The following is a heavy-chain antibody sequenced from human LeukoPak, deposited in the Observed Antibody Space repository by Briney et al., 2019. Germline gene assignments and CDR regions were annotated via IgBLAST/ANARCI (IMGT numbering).Heavy chain of an antibody. CDR1: GFTFSSYA. CDR2: ISGSGGTT. V-gene: IGHV3-23*01. J-gene: IGHJ4*02. Sequence: GGSLRLSCAASGFTFSSYAMNWVRQAPGKGLEWVSAISGSGGTTDYADSVKGRFTISRDSSKDTLFLQMNSLRAEDTAVYYCAREYGSGSSSPFDYWGQGTLVTVSS. D-gene: IGHD3-10*01. CDR3: AREYGSGSSSPFDY.